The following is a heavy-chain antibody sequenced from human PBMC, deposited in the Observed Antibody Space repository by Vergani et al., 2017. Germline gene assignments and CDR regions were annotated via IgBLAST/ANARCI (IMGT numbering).Heavy chain of an antibody. D-gene: IGHD3-3*01. CDR3: ARGTIFGVVPANWNAPDY. V-gene: IGHV3-33*01. J-gene: IGHJ4*02. CDR2: IWYDGSNK. Sequence: QVQLVESGGGVVQPGRSLRLSCAASGFTFSSYGMHWVRQAPGKGLEWVAVIWYDGSNKYYADSVKGRFTISRDKSKNTLYLQMNSLRAEATAVYYCARGTIFGVVPANWNAPDYWGQGTLVTVSS. CDR1: GFTFSSYG.